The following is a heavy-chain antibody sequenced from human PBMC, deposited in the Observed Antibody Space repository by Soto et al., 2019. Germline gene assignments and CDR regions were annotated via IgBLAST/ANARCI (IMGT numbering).Heavy chain of an antibody. D-gene: IGHD3-9*01. V-gene: IGHV4-61*02. J-gene: IGHJ5*02. CDR2: IYTSGST. CDR3: ARAGYNIKGTFDP. CDR1: GGSIRSGRDS. Sequence: PSETLSLTSTVSGGSIRSGRDSWSWIRQPPGKGLEWIGRIYTSGSTNYNPSLKSRVTMSVDTSKNQFSLKLSSVTAADTAVYYCARAGYNIKGTFDPWGQRSLVTVSS.